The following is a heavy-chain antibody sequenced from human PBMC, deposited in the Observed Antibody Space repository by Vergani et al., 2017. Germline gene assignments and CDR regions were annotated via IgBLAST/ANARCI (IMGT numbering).Heavy chain of an antibody. J-gene: IGHJ6*03. D-gene: IGHD5-18*01. CDR1: SDSISSGGYY. V-gene: IGHV4-31*03. CDR2: IRYDGRT. CDR3: AGLDSNHGYYYYYMDV. Sequence: QVQLQESGPGLVKPSETLSLTCTVSSDSISSGGYYWSWIRQHSKNGLEWIGYIRYDGRTYYNPSLRSRLTMSLDTPKNQFSLKLSSLTDADSAVYFCAGLDSNHGYYYYYMDVWGKGTTVTVSS.